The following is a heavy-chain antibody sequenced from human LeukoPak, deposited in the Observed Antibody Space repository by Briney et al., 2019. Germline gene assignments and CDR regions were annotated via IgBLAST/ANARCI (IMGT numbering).Heavy chain of an antibody. CDR1: GGSISSGGYY. J-gene: IGHJ4*02. CDR2: IYYSGST. CDR3: ARVGRWYCSGGSCYDY. V-gene: IGHV4-61*08. D-gene: IGHD2-15*01. Sequence: SETLSLTCTVSGGSISSGGYYWSWIRQPPGKGLEWIGYIYYSGSTNYNPSLKSRVTISVDTSKNQFSLKLSSVTAADTAVYYCARVGRWYCSGGSCYDYWGQGTLVTVSS.